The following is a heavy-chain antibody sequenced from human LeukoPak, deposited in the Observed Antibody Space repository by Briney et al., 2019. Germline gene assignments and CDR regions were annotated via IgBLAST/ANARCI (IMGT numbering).Heavy chain of an antibody. CDR1: GFTFSSYS. CDR3: ARDPGIVVVPAAAHFDY. J-gene: IGHJ4*02. D-gene: IGHD2-2*01. CDR2: IRSSSSYI. V-gene: IGHV3-21*01. Sequence: GGSLRLSCAAAGFTFSSYSMNWVRQAPGKGLEWVSSIRSSSSYIYYADSVKGRFTISRDNAKNSLYLQMNSLRAEDTAVYYCARDPGIVVVPAAAHFDYWGQGTLVTVSS.